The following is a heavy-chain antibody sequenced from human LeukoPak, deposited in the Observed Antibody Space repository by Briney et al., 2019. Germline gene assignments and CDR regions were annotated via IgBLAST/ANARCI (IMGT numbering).Heavy chain of an antibody. CDR2: IGTVGDT. D-gene: IGHD3-9*01. V-gene: IGHV3-13*01. CDR3: ARESNDFLTGYYDY. Sequence: GGSLRLSCAASGFTFSSYAMSWVRQAPGKGLEWVSAIGTVGDTHYPGSVKGRFTISRENAKNSVYLQMDSLRAGDTAVYYCARESNDFLTGYYDYWGQGILVTVSS. CDR1: GFTFSSYA. J-gene: IGHJ4*02.